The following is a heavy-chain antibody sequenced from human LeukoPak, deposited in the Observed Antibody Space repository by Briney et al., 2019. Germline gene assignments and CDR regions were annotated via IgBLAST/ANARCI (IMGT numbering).Heavy chain of an antibody. CDR3: VKEDSAYYFDN. Sequence: GGSLRLSCAASGFTFSRHGMHWVRQAPGKGLEWVGIISADGSNIFYADSVKGRFTISRDNSKNTLDLQMNSLRAEDTAVYHCVKEDSAYYFDNWGQGTLVTASS. CDR1: GFTFSRHG. D-gene: IGHD3-10*01. CDR2: ISADGSNI. J-gene: IGHJ4*02. V-gene: IGHV3-30*18.